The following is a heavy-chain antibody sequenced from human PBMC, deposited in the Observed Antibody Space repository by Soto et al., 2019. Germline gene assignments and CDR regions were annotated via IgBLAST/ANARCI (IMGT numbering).Heavy chain of an antibody. CDR2: MNPNSGNT. J-gene: IGHJ6*02. Sequence: ASVKVSCKASGYTFTSYDINCVLRSTLQGLEWMGWMNPNSGNTGYAQKFQGRVTMTRNTSISTAYMELSSLRSEDTAVYYCARGLNFHYYYYGMDVWGQGTTVTVSS. CDR3: ARGLNFHYYYYGMDV. V-gene: IGHV1-8*01. CDR1: GYTFTSYD.